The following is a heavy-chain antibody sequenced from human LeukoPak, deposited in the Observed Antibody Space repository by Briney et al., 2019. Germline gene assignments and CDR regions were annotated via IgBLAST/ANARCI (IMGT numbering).Heavy chain of an antibody. D-gene: IGHD5-24*01. J-gene: IGHJ3*01. Sequence: SETLSLTRTVSGGPITSSAYYWVWVRQSPGRGLEWLGSIYSNGDTYYNPSFESRVTIAIETSKNQFSLKMTSVTAADTAAYYCTSRGFRLPLDAFDVWGQGTRVAVSS. CDR2: IYSNGDT. CDR1: GGPITSSAYY. V-gene: IGHV4-39*01. CDR3: TSRGFRLPLDAFDV.